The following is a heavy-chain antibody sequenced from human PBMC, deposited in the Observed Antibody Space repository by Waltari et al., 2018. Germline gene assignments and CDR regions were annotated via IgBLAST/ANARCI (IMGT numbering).Heavy chain of an antibody. D-gene: IGHD6-19*01. J-gene: IGHJ5*02. CDR2: IYSGGST. V-gene: IGHV3-53*01. Sequence: EVQLVESGGGLIQPGGSLRLSCAASGFTVSSNYMSWVRQAPGKGLGGVSVIYSGGSTYYADSVKGRFTISRDNSKNTLYLQMNSLRAEDTAVYYCARVRKWLGNWFDPWGQGTLVTVSS. CDR1: GFTVSSNY. CDR3: ARVRKWLGNWFDP.